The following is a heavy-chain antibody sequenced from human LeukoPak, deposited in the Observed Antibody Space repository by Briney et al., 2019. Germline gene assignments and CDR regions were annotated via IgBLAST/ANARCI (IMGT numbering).Heavy chain of an antibody. Sequence: GGSLRLSCAASGFTVSSNYMSWVRQAPGKGLEWVSVIYSGGSTYYADSVKGRFTISRDNSKNTLYLQMNSLRAEDTAVYYCARAPADGGDYYAMDVWGKGTTVTVSS. J-gene: IGHJ6*04. CDR3: ARAPADGGDYYAMDV. V-gene: IGHV3-53*01. D-gene: IGHD5-24*01. CDR1: GFTVSSNY. CDR2: IYSGGST.